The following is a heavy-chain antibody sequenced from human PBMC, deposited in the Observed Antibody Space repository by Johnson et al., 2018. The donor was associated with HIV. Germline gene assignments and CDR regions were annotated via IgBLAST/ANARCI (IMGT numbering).Heavy chain of an antibody. CDR1: GFTFSTYG. J-gene: IGHJ3*02. V-gene: IGHV3-33*01. CDR2: IWYDGSNK. D-gene: IGHD3-22*01. CDR3: VYDSSGYYAFDM. Sequence: QVQLVESGGGVVQPGRSLRLSCVASGFTFSTYGMHWVRQAPGKGLEWVAVIWYDGSNKYYAESVKGRFTISRDNSKNTLSLQMNSLRAEDTAVYYCVYDSSGYYAFDMWGQGTMVTVSS.